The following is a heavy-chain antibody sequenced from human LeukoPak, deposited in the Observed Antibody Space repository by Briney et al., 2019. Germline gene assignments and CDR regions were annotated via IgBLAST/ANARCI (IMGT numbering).Heavy chain of an antibody. CDR3: ARELYPGSGHRGGYHYGMDV. V-gene: IGHV3-30-3*01. CDR2: MSYDGNNE. J-gene: IGHJ6*02. D-gene: IGHD2-15*01. Sequence: GGSLRLSSAAAGFPFSSYTMHWVRPTPDKGVEWGALMSYDGNNEYYSDSVKGRFTISRDNSNNTLFLQMNSLKAEDTAVYHCARELYPGSGHRGGYHYGMDVWGRGTTVTVSS. CDR1: GFPFSSYT.